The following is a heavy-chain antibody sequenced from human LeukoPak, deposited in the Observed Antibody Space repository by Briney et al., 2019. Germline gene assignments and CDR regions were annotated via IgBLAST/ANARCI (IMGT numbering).Heavy chain of an antibody. CDR1: GDSVSSNSAA. J-gene: IGHJ5*02. Sequence: SQTLSLTCAISGDSVSSNSAAWNWIRQSPSRGLEWLGRTYYRSKWYNDYAVSVKSRITTKSDTSKNQFSLQLNSVTPEDTAVYYCARAQPSGVGNWFDPWGQGTLVTVSS. D-gene: IGHD1-14*01. V-gene: IGHV6-1*01. CDR3: ARAQPSGVGNWFDP. CDR2: TYYRSKWYN.